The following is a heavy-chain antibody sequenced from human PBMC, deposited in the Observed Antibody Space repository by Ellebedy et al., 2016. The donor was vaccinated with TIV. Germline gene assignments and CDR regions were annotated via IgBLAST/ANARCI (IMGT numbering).Heavy chain of an antibody. CDR3: AREPRDPAIYYGMDV. Sequence: PGGSLRLSCAASGFTFSSYGMHWVRQAPGKGLEWVAVIWYDGSNKYYADSVKGRFTISRDNSKNTLYLQMNSLRAEDTAVYYCAREPRDPAIYYGMDVWGQGTTVTVSS. D-gene: IGHD5-18*01. J-gene: IGHJ6*02. V-gene: IGHV3-33*01. CDR1: GFTFSSYG. CDR2: IWYDGSNK.